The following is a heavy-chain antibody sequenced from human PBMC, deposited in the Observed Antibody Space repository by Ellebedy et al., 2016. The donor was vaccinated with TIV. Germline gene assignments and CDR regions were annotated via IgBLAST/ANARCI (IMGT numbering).Heavy chain of an antibody. V-gene: IGHV3-11*01. CDR3: ARISSGRSFYGMDV. D-gene: IGHD6-19*01. J-gene: IGHJ6*02. CDR2: ISDSGSMI. CDR1: GFSSSDYY. Sequence: GESLKISCAAPGFSSSDYYMSWIRQTPGKGLEWVSYISDSGSMIHYADSVKGRFTISRDNSKNSLYLHMNNLRAEDTAVYYCARISSGRSFYGMDVWGQGTTVTVSS.